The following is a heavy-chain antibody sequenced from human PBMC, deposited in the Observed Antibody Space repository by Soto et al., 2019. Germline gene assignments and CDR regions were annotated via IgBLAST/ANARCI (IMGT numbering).Heavy chain of an antibody. V-gene: IGHV1-18*01. Sequence: QVQLVQSGAEVKKPGASVKVSCKASGYPFTSYDISWVRQAPGQGLEWMGWISAYNGNTNYAQKLQGRVTMTTDTATSTAYMELRSLRSDDTAVYYCARARGVISVGVLGYWGQGTLVTVSS. CDR1: GYPFTSYD. CDR3: ARARGVISVGVLGY. J-gene: IGHJ4*02. CDR2: ISAYNGNT. D-gene: IGHD3-16*02.